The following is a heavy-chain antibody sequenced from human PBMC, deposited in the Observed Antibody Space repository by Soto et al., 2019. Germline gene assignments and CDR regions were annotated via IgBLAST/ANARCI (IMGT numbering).Heavy chain of an antibody. CDR1: GYTFTGYY. CDR2: INPNSGGT. CDR3: ARDLVASPHAPHRVAVAP. V-gene: IGHV1-2*02. J-gene: IGHJ5*02. Sequence: QVQLVQSGAEVKKPGASVKVSCKASGYTFTGYYMHWVRQAPGQGLEWMGWINPNSGGTNYAQKFQGSVTMTRDTSISTAYMEQSRLRSDDTAVYYCARDLVASPHAPHRVAVAPWGQGTMVTVSS. D-gene: IGHD6-19*01.